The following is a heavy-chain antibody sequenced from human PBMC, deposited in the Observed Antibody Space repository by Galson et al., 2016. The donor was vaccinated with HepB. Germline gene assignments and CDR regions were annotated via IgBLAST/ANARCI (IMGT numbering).Heavy chain of an antibody. Sequence: SLRLSCAASGFTFESYAMHWVRQAPGKGLEWVSGISWNSGNMAYADSVKGRFTISRDNAKNSLYLQMNSLRGEDTALYYCAKTPQWRSARLGPWGQGTLVTVSS. J-gene: IGHJ5*02. V-gene: IGHV3-9*01. D-gene: IGHD6-6*01. CDR2: ISWNSGNM. CDR3: AKTPQWRSARLGP. CDR1: GFTFESYA.